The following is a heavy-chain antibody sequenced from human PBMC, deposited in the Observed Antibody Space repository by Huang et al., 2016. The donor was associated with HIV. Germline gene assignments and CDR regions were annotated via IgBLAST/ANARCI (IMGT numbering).Heavy chain of an antibody. V-gene: IGHV4-34*01. Sequence: VQLQQWGAGLLKPSETLSLTCAIYGGSFSDYYWSWLRQPQGKGLEWIGEIHYNGTTNDNPSPKGRVIMSIDRSKNQFSLKMWSATAADTAVYYCARVRRGHGYAWDYYGLDVWGQGTTVFVSS. D-gene: IGHD5-18*01. CDR3: ARVRRGHGYAWDYYGLDV. J-gene: IGHJ6*02. CDR1: GGSFSDYY. CDR2: IHYNGTT.